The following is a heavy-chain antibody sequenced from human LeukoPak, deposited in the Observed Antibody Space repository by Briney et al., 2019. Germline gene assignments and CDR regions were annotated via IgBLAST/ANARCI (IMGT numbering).Heavy chain of an antibody. CDR3: AKEDYSNYVDY. D-gene: IGHD4-11*01. Sequence: QTGGSLRLSCAASGFTFDDYAMHWVRQAPGKGLEWVSGISWNSGSIGYADSVKGRFTISRDNAKNSLYLQMNSLRAEDTAVYYCAKEDYSNYVDYWGQGTLVTVSS. V-gene: IGHV3-9*01. CDR1: GFTFDDYA. J-gene: IGHJ4*02. CDR2: ISWNSGSI.